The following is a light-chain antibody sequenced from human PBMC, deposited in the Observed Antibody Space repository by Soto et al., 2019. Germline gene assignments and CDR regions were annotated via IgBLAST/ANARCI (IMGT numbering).Light chain of an antibody. CDR1: QSMGSN. Sequence: IVMTQSPASLSVSPWERATLSCRASQSMGSNLAWYQQKPGQAPRLLIYEASSRTTGIPDRFGGSGSGTDFTLTISRLDPEDFAVYYCQQYAMSPLNFGGGTKVDIK. CDR3: QQYAMSPLN. CDR2: EAS. V-gene: IGKV3-20*01. J-gene: IGKJ4*01.